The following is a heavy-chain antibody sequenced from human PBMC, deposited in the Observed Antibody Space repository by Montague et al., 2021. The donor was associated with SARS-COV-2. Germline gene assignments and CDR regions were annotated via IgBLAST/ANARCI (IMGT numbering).Heavy chain of an antibody. CDR3: ARAVSVRRGVNWLDP. CDR2: IYYSGGI. Sequence: SETLSLTCTVSGGSMSDHYWTWIRQPPGKGLEWLAYIYYSGGINSXASLKSRVTMSVDTSKNQFSLKLTSVTAADTAVYYCARAVSVRRGVNWLDPWGQGTLVTVSS. V-gene: IGHV4-59*11. CDR1: GGSMSDHY. J-gene: IGHJ5*02. D-gene: IGHD3-10*01.